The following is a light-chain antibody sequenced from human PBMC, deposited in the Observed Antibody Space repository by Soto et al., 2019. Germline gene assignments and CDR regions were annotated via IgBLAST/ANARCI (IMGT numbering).Light chain of an antibody. CDR3: LQHNDYPPT. Sequence: DIQMTQSPSSLSASVGDRVTITCRASQDIRNDLGWFQHKPGKSPKRLIYAAYSLQSGVTSRFSGSGSGTEINLTISSLQPEDYATYSCLQHNDYPPTFGQGTKVEI. CDR1: QDIRND. V-gene: IGKV1-17*01. J-gene: IGKJ1*01. CDR2: AAY.